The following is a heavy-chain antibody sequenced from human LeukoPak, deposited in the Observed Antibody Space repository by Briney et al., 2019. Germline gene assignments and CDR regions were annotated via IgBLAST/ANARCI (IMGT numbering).Heavy chain of an antibody. Sequence: GASVKVSCKASGYTSTSYDINWVRQATGQGLEWMGWMNPNSGNTGYAQKFQGRVTMTRNTSISTAYMELSSLRSEDTAVYYCARVGLEWLEYWYFDLWGRGTLVTVSS. V-gene: IGHV1-8*01. CDR2: MNPNSGNT. CDR3: ARVGLEWLEYWYFDL. D-gene: IGHD3-3*01. J-gene: IGHJ2*01. CDR1: GYTSTSYD.